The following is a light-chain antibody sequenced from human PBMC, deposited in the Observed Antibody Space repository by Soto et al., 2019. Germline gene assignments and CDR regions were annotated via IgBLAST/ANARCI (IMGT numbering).Light chain of an antibody. Sequence: IQLTQSPSSLSASVGDRVTITCRASPAIASFLAWYQQKPGTAPKLLIYGASTLQSGVPSRFSGSRSGTDYTLTISSLQPEHFATYYCQQLHGSPWTFGQGTKVEIK. CDR2: GAS. V-gene: IGKV1-9*01. J-gene: IGKJ1*01. CDR1: PAIASF. CDR3: QQLHGSPWT.